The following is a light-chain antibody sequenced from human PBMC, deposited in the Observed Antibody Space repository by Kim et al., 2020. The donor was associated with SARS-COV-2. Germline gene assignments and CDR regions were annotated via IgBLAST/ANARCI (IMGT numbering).Light chain of an antibody. CDR1: SSDVGGYNY. V-gene: IGLV2-14*03. Sequence: GQAITISGTGTSSDVGGYNYVSWYQQHPGKAPKLMIYDVSNRPSGVSNLFSGSKSGNTASLTISGLQAEDEDDYYCSSYTSSSTRVFGGGTQLTVL. J-gene: IGLJ3*02. CDR2: DVS. CDR3: SSYTSSSTRV.